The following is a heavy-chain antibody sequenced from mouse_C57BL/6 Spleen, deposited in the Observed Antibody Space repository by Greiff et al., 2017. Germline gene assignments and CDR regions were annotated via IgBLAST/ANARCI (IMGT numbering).Heavy chain of an antibody. J-gene: IGHJ2*01. CDR2: INPNYGTT. D-gene: IGHD2-4*01. CDR1: GYSFTDYN. Sequence: EVQLQQSGPELVKPGASVKISCKASGYSFTDYNMNWVKQSNGKSLEWIGVINPNYGTTSYNQKFKGKATLTVDKSSSTAYMQRNSLTSDDTAFYYSASYDYDRENYWGQGTTRTVSS. V-gene: IGHV1-39*01. CDR3: ASYDYDRENY.